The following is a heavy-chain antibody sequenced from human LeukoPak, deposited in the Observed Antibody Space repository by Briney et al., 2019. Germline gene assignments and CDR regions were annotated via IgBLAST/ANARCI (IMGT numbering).Heavy chain of an antibody. Sequence: GGSLRLSCSASGFTFSRYAMHWVRQAPGKGLEYVSAISNNGDSTYYADSVKGRFTISRVNSKNTLYLQMSSLRVEDTAVYYCVKGPYDITPGWFDPWGQGTPVTVSS. V-gene: IGHV3-64D*06. CDR1: GFTFSRYA. D-gene: IGHD3-9*01. J-gene: IGHJ5*02. CDR2: ISNNGDST. CDR3: VKGPYDITPGWFDP.